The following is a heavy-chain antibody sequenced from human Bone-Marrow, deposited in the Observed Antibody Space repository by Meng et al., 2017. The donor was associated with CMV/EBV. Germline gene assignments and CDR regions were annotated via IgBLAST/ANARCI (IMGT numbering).Heavy chain of an antibody. CDR1: GLTFIGFW. V-gene: IGHV3-15*01. J-gene: IGHJ4*02. CDR3: TTDFLDCSSTSCMDY. D-gene: IGHD2-2*01. CDR2: IKSKTDGGTT. Sequence: GESLKIPCEASGLTFIGFWMSWVRQAPGKGLEWVGRIKSKTDGGTTDYAAPVKGRFTISRDDSKNTLYLQMNSLKTEDTAVYYCTTDFLDCSSTSCMDYWGQGTLVTVSS.